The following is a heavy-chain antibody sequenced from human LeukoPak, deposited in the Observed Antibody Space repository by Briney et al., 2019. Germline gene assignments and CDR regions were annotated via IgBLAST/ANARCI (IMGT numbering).Heavy chain of an antibody. CDR3: ASEVGATLYYYYVMDV. Sequence: GASVKVSCKASGYTFTSYAVSWVRPAPGQGLEWMGWINTNTGNPPYAQGFTGRFVFSLDTSVSTAYLQISSLKAEDTAVYYCASEVGATLYYYYVMDVWGQGTTVTVSS. J-gene: IGHJ6*02. D-gene: IGHD1-26*01. CDR1: GYTFTSYA. CDR2: INTNTGNP. V-gene: IGHV7-4-1*02.